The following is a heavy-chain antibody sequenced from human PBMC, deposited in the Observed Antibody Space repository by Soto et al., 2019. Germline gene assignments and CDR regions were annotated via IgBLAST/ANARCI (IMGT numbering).Heavy chain of an antibody. CDR2: INHSGST. CDR3: ARGAAMVDNWFDP. Sequence: SETLSLTCAVYGGSFSGYYWSWIRQPPGKGLEWIGEINHSGSTNYNPSLKSRVTISVDTSKNQFSLKLSSVTAADTAVYYCARGAAMVDNWFDPWGQGTLVTVSS. D-gene: IGHD5-18*01. J-gene: IGHJ5*02. V-gene: IGHV4-34*01. CDR1: GGSFSGYY.